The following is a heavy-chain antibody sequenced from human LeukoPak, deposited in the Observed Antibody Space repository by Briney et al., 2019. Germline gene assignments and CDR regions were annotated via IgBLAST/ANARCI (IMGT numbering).Heavy chain of an antibody. CDR2: TYYRSKCYN. Sequence: NPSQTLSLTGDISGDSVSSNNGAWYWIRQSPSIGLEWLGRTYYRSKCYNDYAGSLNGRITISPDTSKNQFSLHLNSVTPEDTAVYYCARDLGNTRWYTFDYWGQGNLVTVSS. CDR3: ARDLGNTRWYTFDY. CDR1: GDSVSSNNGA. J-gene: IGHJ4*02. D-gene: IGHD2-2*02. V-gene: IGHV6-1*01.